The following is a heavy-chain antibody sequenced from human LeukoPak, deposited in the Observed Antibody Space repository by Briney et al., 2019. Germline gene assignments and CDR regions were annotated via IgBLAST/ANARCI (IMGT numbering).Heavy chain of an antibody. Sequence: ASVKVSCKASGYTFTGYYMHWVRQAPGQGLEWMGWINPNSGGTNYAQKFQGRVTITTDESTSTAYMELSSLRSEDTAVYYCAGYYYDSSGYLDYWGQGTLVTVSS. V-gene: IGHV1-2*02. J-gene: IGHJ4*02. D-gene: IGHD3-22*01. CDR1: GYTFTGYY. CDR3: AGYYYDSSGYLDY. CDR2: INPNSGGT.